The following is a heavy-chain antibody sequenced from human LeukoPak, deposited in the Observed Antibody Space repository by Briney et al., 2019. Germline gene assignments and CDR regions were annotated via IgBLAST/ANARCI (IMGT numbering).Heavy chain of an antibody. J-gene: IGHJ5*02. Sequence: GGSLRLSCAASGFTFSKYYMSWIRQAPGKGLEWISYIVNSGGTTSYADSVQGRFTICSDDAKNSLYLQTNSLRAEDTAVYYCAGGYGSGSYSAWGQGIPVTVSS. CDR2: IVNSGGTT. D-gene: IGHD3-10*01. CDR1: GFTFSKYY. CDR3: AGGYGSGSYSA. V-gene: IGHV3-11*01.